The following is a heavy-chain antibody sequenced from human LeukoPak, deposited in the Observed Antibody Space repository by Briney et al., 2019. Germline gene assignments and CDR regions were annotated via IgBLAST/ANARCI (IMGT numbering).Heavy chain of an antibody. CDR2: IKQDGSEK. CDR1: GFTFSSYW. CDR3: AKDPRYNWNYGNWFDP. V-gene: IGHV3-7*03. Sequence: GGSLRLSCAASGFTFSSYWMSWVRQAPGKGLEWVANIKQDGSEKYYVDSVKGRFTISRDNAKNSLYLQMNSLRAEDTAVYYCAKDPRYNWNYGNWFDPWGQGTLVTVSS. J-gene: IGHJ5*02. D-gene: IGHD1-7*01.